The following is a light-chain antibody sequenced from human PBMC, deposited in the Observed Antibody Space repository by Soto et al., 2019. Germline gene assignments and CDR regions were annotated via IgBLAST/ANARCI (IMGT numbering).Light chain of an antibody. Sequence: DIQMTQSPSSLSASVGDRVTITCRASQGISNYLAWYQQKPGKGPKFLIYAASTLQSGVPSRFSGSGSVTDFSLTITSLQPEDVATYYCQKYNRAPWTFGQGTKVEIK. CDR2: AAS. CDR3: QKYNRAPWT. J-gene: IGKJ1*01. CDR1: QGISNY. V-gene: IGKV1-27*01.